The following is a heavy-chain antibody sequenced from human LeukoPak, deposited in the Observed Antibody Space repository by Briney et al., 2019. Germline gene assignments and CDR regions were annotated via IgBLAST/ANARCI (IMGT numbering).Heavy chain of an antibody. V-gene: IGHV3-48*02. Sequence: GGSLRLSCAASGFTFSDYNMNWVRQAPGRGLEWVSYITGSSRTMSYADSVKGRFTISRDNAKNSLFLQMNSLRDEDTAVYYCARPSAVTLDYWGLGTLVTVSS. J-gene: IGHJ4*02. CDR1: GFTFSDYN. CDR3: ARPSAVTLDY. CDR2: ITGSSRTM. D-gene: IGHD4-17*01.